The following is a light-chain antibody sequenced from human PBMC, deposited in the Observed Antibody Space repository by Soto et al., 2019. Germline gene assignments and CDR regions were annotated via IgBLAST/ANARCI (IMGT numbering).Light chain of an antibody. Sequence: QSVLTQSPSVSGAPGQRVTLSCTGNSSNIGAGYDVHWYKQLPGTAPKVLMYGNDNRPLGVPDRFSGSKSGSSGSLVISGLQAEDEADYYCQSYDSSLRRFVFGNGTQLTVL. CDR3: QSYDSSLRRFV. J-gene: IGLJ7*01. V-gene: IGLV1-40*01. CDR2: GND. CDR1: SSNIGAGYD.